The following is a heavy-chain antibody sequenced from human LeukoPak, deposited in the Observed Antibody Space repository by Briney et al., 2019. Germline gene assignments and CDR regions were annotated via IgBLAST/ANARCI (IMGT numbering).Heavy chain of an antibody. CDR1: GFTFNSYA. Sequence: PGGSLRLSCAASGFTFNSYAMSWVRQAPGKGLEWVSGISASGGSTYYADSVKGRFTMSRDNSKNTLYLQMNSLRAEDTAIYYCARDPGTLATYFDYWGPGTLVTVSS. CDR3: ARDPGTLATYFDY. CDR2: ISASGGST. V-gene: IGHV3-23*01. J-gene: IGHJ4*02. D-gene: IGHD6-13*01.